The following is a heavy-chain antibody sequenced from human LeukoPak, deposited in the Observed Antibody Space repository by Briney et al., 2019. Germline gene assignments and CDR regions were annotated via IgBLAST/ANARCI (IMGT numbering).Heavy chain of an antibody. V-gene: IGHV4-34*01. J-gene: IGHJ6*02. D-gene: IGHD3-22*01. CDR1: GGSFSGYY. Sequence: SETLSLTCAVYGGSFSGYYWSWLRQPPGKGLEWIGEINHSGSTNYNPSLKSRVTISVDTSKNQFSLKLSSVTAADTAVYCCARGVSVYYEHPNYYYYGMDVWGQGTTVTVSS. CDR3: ARGVSVYYEHPNYYYYGMDV. CDR2: INHSGST.